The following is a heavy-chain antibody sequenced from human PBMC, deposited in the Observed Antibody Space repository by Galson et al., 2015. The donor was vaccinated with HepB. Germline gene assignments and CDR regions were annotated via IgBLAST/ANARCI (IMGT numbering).Heavy chain of an antibody. Sequence: SLRLSCAASGFTFTRYAMTWVRQAPGEGLEWVASITSSGGKTYYTDSVKGRFTISRDNSKNTLFLQLNSLRAEDTAAYYCAKDGIMVANNPYHFHYWGQGTLVTVSS. V-gene: IGHV3-23*01. D-gene: IGHD2-15*01. CDR2: ITSSGGKT. CDR1: GFTFTRYA. J-gene: IGHJ4*02. CDR3: AKDGIMVANNPYHFHY.